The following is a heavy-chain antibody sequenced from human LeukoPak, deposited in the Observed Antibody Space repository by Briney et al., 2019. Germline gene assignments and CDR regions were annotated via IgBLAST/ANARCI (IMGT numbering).Heavy chain of an antibody. D-gene: IGHD3-22*01. V-gene: IGHV4-4*07. J-gene: IGHJ1*01. Sequence: SETLSLTCTVSGASISSSYCTWIRQPAGEGLEWIGRISSGGSTTYNPSFKSRVTMSLDTSKNQFSLNLTSVTAADTAVYYCARDQTYYVSSGYYYVTYFQHWGQGILVTVSS. CDR3: ARDQTYYVSSGYYYVTYFQH. CDR1: GASISSSY. CDR2: ISSGGST.